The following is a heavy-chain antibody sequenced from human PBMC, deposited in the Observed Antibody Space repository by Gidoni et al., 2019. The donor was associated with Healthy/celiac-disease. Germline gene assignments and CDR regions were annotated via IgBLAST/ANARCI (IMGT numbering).Heavy chain of an antibody. V-gene: IGHV3-23*01. D-gene: IGHD6-19*01. CDR1: GVTFSSYA. J-gene: IGHJ4*02. CDR3: AKNHRLLPSSGWYDVGY. Sequence: EVQLLESGGGLVQPGGSLRLSWAASGVTFSSYALSWVRQAPGKGLGWVSAISGIGGIPYYADSVKGRFTISRDNSKNTLYLQMNSLRAEDTAVYYCAKNHRLLPSSGWYDVGYWGQGTLVTVSS. CDR2: ISGIGGIP.